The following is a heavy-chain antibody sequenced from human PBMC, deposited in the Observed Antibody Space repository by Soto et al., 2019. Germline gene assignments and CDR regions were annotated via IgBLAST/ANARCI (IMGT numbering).Heavy chain of an antibody. J-gene: IGHJ4*02. Sequence: PGESLKISCQGTGYRFSSSWICWVRQMPGKGLXWXGXXXPXDXXXRXXXXVQGRVTISADKSISTAYLQWSSMKASDTDMYYCARGRGSYPFDYWGQGTLVTVSS. CDR3: ARGRGSYPFDY. CDR2: XXPXDXXX. CDR1: GYRFSSSW. V-gene: IGHV5-51*01. D-gene: IGHD1-26*01.